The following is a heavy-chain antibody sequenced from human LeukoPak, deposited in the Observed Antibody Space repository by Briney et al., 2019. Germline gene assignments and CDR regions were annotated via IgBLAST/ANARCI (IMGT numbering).Heavy chain of an antibody. Sequence: SVKVSCKASGGTFSSYAISWVRQAPGQGLEWMGGIIPIFGTANYAQKFQGRVTITADESTSTAYMELSSLRSEDTAVYYCARYSGWYFSSNHALDYWGQGTLVTVSS. CDR3: ARYSGWYFSSNHALDY. CDR2: IIPIFGTA. CDR1: GGTFSSYA. V-gene: IGHV1-69*13. D-gene: IGHD6-19*01. J-gene: IGHJ4*02.